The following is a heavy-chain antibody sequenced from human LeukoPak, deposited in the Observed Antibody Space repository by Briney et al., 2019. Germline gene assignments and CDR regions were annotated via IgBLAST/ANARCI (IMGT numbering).Heavy chain of an antibody. CDR3: ARQPPGYSYGSPYYYGMDV. Sequence: SETLSLTCTVSGGSISSYYWSWIRQPPGKGLEWIGYIYYSGSTNYNRSLKGRVTISVDTSKNPFSLKLSSVTAADTAVYYCARQPPGYSYGSPYYYGMDVWGQGTTVTVSS. D-gene: IGHD5-18*01. V-gene: IGHV4-59*08. J-gene: IGHJ6*02. CDR2: IYYSGST. CDR1: GGSISSYY.